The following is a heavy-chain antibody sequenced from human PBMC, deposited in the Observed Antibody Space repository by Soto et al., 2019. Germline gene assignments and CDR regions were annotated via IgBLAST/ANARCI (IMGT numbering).Heavy chain of an antibody. CDR3: AKDHHHIVGATFDY. J-gene: IGHJ4*02. D-gene: IGHD1-26*01. Sequence: LRLSCAASGFTFSSYAMSWVRQAPGKGLEWVSAISGSGGSTYYADSVKGRFTISRDNSKNTLYLQMNSLRAEDTAVYYCAKDHHHIVGATFDYWGQGTLVTVSS. V-gene: IGHV3-23*01. CDR1: GFTFSSYA. CDR2: ISGSGGST.